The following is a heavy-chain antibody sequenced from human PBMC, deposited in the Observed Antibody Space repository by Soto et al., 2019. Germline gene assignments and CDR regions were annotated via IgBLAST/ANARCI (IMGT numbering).Heavy chain of an antibody. D-gene: IGHD1-26*01. CDR3: ARGIVGATISGRAYGMDV. V-gene: IGHV4-4*02. CDR2: IYHSGST. J-gene: IGHJ6*02. Sequence: SETLSLTCAVSGGSISSSNWWSWVRQPPGKGLEWIGEIYHSGSTNYNPSLKSRVTISVDKSKNQFSLKLSSVTAADTAVYYCARGIVGATISGRAYGMDVWGQGTTVTVSS. CDR1: GGSISSSNW.